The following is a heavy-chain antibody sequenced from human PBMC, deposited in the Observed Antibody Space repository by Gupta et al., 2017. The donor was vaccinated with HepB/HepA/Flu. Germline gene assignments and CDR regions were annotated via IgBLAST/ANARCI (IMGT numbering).Heavy chain of an antibody. Sequence: EENLLESGGALVQPGGSLRLSCAASGITLSNHAMSWVRQVPGKGLEWVSTLRGTSTFYADSVEGRFTIYRDNSQNTLFLQMNSLRAEDTAIYFCAKDHRREIMAMIPHFDCWGQGTLVTVSS. CDR1: GITLSNHA. CDR2: LRGTST. D-gene: IGHD2-21*01. V-gene: IGHV3-23*01. CDR3: AKDHRREIMAMIPHFDC. J-gene: IGHJ4*02.